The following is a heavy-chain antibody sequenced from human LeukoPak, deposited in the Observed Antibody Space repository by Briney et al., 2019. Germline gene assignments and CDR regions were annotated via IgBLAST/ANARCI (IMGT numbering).Heavy chain of an antibody. J-gene: IGHJ6*02. CDR3: AKSGAPVAVAVDYYGMDV. D-gene: IGHD6-19*01. CDR2: ISYDGSNK. Sequence: GGSLRLSCAASGFTFSSYGMHWVRQAPGKRLEWVAVISYDGSNKYYADSVKGRFTISRDNSKNTLYLQMNSLRAEDTAVYYCAKSGAPVAVAVDYYGMDVWGQGTTVTVSS. V-gene: IGHV3-30*18. CDR1: GFTFSSYG.